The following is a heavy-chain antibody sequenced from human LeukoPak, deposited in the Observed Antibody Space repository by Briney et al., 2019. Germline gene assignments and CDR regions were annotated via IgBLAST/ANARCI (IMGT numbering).Heavy chain of an antibody. Sequence: GGSLRLSCAASGFTFSSYAMHWVRQAPGKGLEWVAVISYDGSNKYYADSVKGRFTISRDNSKNTLYLQMDSLRAEDTAVYYCAKGPEQWLENFDYWGQGTLVTVSS. CDR1: GFTFSSYA. V-gene: IGHV3-30-3*01. CDR3: AKGPEQWLENFDY. J-gene: IGHJ4*02. D-gene: IGHD6-19*01. CDR2: ISYDGSNK.